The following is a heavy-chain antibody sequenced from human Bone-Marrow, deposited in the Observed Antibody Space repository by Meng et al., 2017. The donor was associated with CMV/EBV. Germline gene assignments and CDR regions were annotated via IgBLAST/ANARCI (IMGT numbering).Heavy chain of an antibody. Sequence: GGSLRLSCAASAFTFSSYEMNWVRQAPGKGLEWVSYISSSGNTIYYADSVKGRFTISRDNAKNFLYLQMNSLRVEDTAVYYCARPHINGTTPFAYWGQGTLVTASS. V-gene: IGHV3-48*03. D-gene: IGHD1-7*01. CDR2: ISSSGNTI. CDR3: ARPHINGTTPFAY. J-gene: IGHJ4*02. CDR1: AFTFSSYE.